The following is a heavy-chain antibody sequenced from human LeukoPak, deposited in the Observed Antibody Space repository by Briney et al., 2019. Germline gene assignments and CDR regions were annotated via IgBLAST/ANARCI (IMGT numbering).Heavy chain of an antibody. CDR3: ARHFAYSSSSYFDY. J-gene: IGHJ4*02. CDR2: VYYTGST. V-gene: IGHV4-59*08. CDR1: GGSVSNYY. Sequence: SETLSLTCSVSGGSVSNYYWSWIRQPPGKGLEWIGYVYYTGSTNYNPSLKSRVTMFEDKSKNQFSLRLYSVTVADTAVYYCARHFAYSSSSYFDYWGQGTLVTVSS. D-gene: IGHD6-6*01.